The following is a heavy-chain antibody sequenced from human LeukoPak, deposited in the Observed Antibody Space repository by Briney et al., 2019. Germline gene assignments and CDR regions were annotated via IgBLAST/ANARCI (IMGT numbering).Heavy chain of an antibody. D-gene: IGHD6-13*01. CDR1: GGSISSSSYY. Sequence: PSETLSLTCTVSGGSISSSSYYWGWIRQPPGKGLEWIGSIYYSGSTYYNPSLKSRVTISVDTSKNQFSLKLSSVTAADTAVYYCARHRVWINDLWGRGTWSLSPQ. CDR2: IYYSGST. CDR3: ARHRVWINDL. V-gene: IGHV4-39*01. J-gene: IGHJ2*01.